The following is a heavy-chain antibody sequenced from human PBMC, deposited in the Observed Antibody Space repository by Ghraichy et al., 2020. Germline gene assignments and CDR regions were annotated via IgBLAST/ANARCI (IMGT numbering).Heavy chain of an antibody. V-gene: IGHV3-23*01. CDR1: GFPFSSYA. Sequence: GESLNISCAASGFPFSSYAMSWVRQTPGKGLEWVSSISFSGANTYYAVSVKGRFTISRDNAKNTLYLQMNSLRADDTAVYYCAKAWGYCSAATCPSYNWFDPSGQGTLVTVSS. CDR3: AKAWGYCSAATCPSYNWFDP. J-gene: IGHJ5*02. CDR2: ISFSGANT. D-gene: IGHD2-15*01.